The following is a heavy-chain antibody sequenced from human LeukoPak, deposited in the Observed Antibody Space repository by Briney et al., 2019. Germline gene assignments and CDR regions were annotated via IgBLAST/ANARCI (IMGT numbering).Heavy chain of an antibody. Sequence: PSETLSLTCAVSGGSISSGGYSWSWIRQPPGKGLEWIGYIYHSGSTYYNPSLKSRVTISVDRSKNQFSLKLSSVTAADTAVYYCARVAGYCSGGSCRCYNWFDPWGQGTLVTVSS. CDR2: IYHSGST. D-gene: IGHD2-15*01. V-gene: IGHV4-30-2*01. CDR1: GGSISSGGYS. CDR3: ARVAGYCSGGSCRCYNWFDP. J-gene: IGHJ5*02.